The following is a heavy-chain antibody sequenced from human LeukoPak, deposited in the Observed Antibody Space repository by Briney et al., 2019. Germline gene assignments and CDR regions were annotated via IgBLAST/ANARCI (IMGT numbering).Heavy chain of an antibody. V-gene: IGHV1-69*13. CDR3: AISSLVRGAIHFYYYYGMDV. J-gene: IGHJ6*02. D-gene: IGHD3-10*01. CDR1: GGTFSSYA. CDR2: IIPIFGTA. Sequence: ASVKVSCKASGGTFSSYAISWVRQAPGQGLEWMGGIIPIFGTANYAQKFQGRVTITADESTSTAYMELSSLRSEDTAVYYCAISSLVRGAIHFYYYYGMDVWGQGTTVTVSS.